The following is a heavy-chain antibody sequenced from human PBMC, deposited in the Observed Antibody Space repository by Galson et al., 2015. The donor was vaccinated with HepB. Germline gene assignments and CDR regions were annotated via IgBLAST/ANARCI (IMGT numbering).Heavy chain of an antibody. CDR3: ASRGCWSGYYQGGSGYYYYGIDV. CDR2: IIPIFGTA. J-gene: IGHJ6*02. V-gene: IGHV1-69*13. D-gene: IGHD3-3*01. Sequence: SVKVSCKASGGTFSSYAISWVRQAPGQGLEWMGGIIPIFGTANYAQKFQGRVTITADESTSTACMELSSLRSEDTAVYYCASRGCWSGYYQGGSGYYYYGIDVWGQGTTVTVSS. CDR1: GGTFSSYA.